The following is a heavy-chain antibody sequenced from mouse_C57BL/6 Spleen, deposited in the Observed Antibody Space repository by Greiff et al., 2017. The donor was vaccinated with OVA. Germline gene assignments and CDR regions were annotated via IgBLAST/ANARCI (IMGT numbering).Heavy chain of an antibody. Sequence: EVQLQQSGPGLVKPSQSLSLTCSVTGYSITSGYYWNWIRQFPGNKLEWMGYISYDGSNNYNPSLKNRISITRDTSKNQFFLKLNSVTTEDTATYYCGRGSSFAMDYWGQGTSVTVSS. D-gene: IGHD1-1*01. CDR3: GRGSSFAMDY. V-gene: IGHV3-6*01. CDR1: GYSITSGYY. J-gene: IGHJ4*01. CDR2: ISYDGSN.